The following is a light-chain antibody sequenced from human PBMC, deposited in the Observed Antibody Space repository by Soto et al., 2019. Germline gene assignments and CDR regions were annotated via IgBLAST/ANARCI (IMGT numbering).Light chain of an antibody. Sequence: DIQMTQSPVSLSASVGDRVTITCRASQNVDSYLNWYQQRPGKAPKLLIHDASSLQSGVSSRYSGRGSGTDFALTINSLQPEDFATFYCQQTYTTPWTFGQGTKVEIK. CDR3: QQTYTTPWT. CDR1: QNVDSY. J-gene: IGKJ1*01. V-gene: IGKV1-39*01. CDR2: DAS.